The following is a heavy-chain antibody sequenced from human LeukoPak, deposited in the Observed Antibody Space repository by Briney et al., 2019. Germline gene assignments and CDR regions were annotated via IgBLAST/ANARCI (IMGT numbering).Heavy chain of an antibody. CDR3: ARERAYYVSGNYYGDYFDY. J-gene: IGHJ4*02. D-gene: IGHD3-10*01. V-gene: IGHV4-39*07. CDR2: VYYSGST. CDR1: GGSISSSSYY. Sequence: SETLSLTCTVSGGSISSSSYYWGWIRQPPGRGLEWIGSVYYSGSTYYNPSLKSRVNISVDTPKNQFSLKLTSVTAADTAMYYCARERAYYVSGNYYGDYFDYWGQGTLVTVSS.